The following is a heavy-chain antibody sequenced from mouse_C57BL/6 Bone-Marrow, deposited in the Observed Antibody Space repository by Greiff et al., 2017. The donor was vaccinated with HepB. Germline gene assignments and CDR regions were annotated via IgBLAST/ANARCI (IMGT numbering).Heavy chain of an antibody. CDR2: IDPSDSYN. CDR3: ARIYDGYYFDY. D-gene: IGHD2-3*01. J-gene: IGHJ2*01. CDR1: GYTFTSYW. Sequence: QVQLQQPGAELVMPGASVKLSCKASGYTFTSYWMHWVKQRPGQGLEWIGEIDPSDSYNNYNQKFKGKSTLTVDKSSSTAYMQLSSLTSEDSAVYYCARIYDGYYFDYWGQGTTLTVSS. V-gene: IGHV1-69*01.